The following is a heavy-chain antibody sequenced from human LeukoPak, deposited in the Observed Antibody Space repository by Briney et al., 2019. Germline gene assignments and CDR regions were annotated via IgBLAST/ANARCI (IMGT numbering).Heavy chain of an antibody. Sequence: SETLSLTCTVSGGSISSYYWSWIRQPPGEGLEWIGHIDYSGITNYNPSLQSRVTTSVDTSKNQFSLKLSSVTATDTAVYYCAITTVTTIYFYFDLWGRGTLVTVSS. CDR3: AITTVTTIYFYFDL. V-gene: IGHV4-59*08. CDR1: GGSISSYY. CDR2: IDYSGIT. J-gene: IGHJ2*01. D-gene: IGHD4-17*01.